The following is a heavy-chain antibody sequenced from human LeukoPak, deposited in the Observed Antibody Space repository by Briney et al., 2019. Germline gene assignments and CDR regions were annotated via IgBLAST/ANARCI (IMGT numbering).Heavy chain of an antibody. CDR3: ASTPGIDY. CDR2: IRYDGSNK. V-gene: IGHV3-30*02. CDR1: GFTFNNYD. J-gene: IGHJ4*02. Sequence: GGSLRLSCAASGFTFNNYDIHWVRQAPGKGLEWVAFIRYDGSNKYYADSVKGRFTISRDNSKNTLYLQMNSLRAEDTAVYYCASTPGIDYWGQGTLVTVSS.